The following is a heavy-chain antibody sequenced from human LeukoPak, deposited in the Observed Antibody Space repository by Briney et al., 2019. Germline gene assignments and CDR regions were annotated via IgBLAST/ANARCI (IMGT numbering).Heavy chain of an antibody. CDR3: ARITGQWLATPRGYWYFDL. CDR1: GYSFTTHW. J-gene: IGHJ2*01. V-gene: IGHV5-51*01. CDR2: IYPGDSDT. Sequence: GESLKISCKGSGYSFTTHWIGWVRQMPGKGLEWMGIIYPGDSDTRYSPSFQGQVTISADKSISTAYLQWSSLKASDTAMYYCARITGQWLATPRGYWYFDLWGRGTLVTVSS. D-gene: IGHD6-19*01.